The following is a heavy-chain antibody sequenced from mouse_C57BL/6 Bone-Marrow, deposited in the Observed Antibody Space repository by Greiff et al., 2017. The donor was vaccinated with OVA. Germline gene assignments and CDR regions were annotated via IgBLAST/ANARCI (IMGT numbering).Heavy chain of an antibody. CDR3: AGIPFDGY. J-gene: IGHJ3*02. CDR1: GYTFTSYW. V-gene: IGHV1-50*01. Sequence: QVQLQQPGAELVKPGASVKLSCKASGYTFTSYWMKWVKQRPGQGLEWIGEIDPSDSYTNYNQKFKGKATLTVDTSSSTAYMQLSSLTSEDSAVYYCAGIPFDGYYGQGTLVTVSA. CDR2: IDPSDSYT.